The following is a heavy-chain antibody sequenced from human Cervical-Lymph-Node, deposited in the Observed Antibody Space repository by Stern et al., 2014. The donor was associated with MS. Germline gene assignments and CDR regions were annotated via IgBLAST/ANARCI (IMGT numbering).Heavy chain of an antibody. CDR2: ILYDGSNK. CDR3: AKDLAGGGSDY. CDR1: GFNFYNYG. J-gene: IGHJ4*02. Sequence: VQLVESGGGVVQPGRSLRLSCAASGFNFYNYGMHWVRQAPGKGLEWVALILYDGSNKFYADSVKGRFTISRDNSENTLYLQMNSLRSEDTAVYYCAKDLAGGGSDYWGQGTLVTVSS. V-gene: IGHV3-30*18. D-gene: IGHD3-16*01.